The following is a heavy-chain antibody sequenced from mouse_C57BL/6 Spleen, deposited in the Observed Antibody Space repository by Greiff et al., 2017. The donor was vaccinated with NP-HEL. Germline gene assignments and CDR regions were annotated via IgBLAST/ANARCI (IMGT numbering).Heavy chain of an antibody. D-gene: IGHD2-3*01. J-gene: IGHJ4*01. Sequence: QVQLKESGPGLVQPSQSLSITCTVSGFSLTSYGVHWVRQSPRKGLEWLGVIWSGGSTDYNAAFISRLSISKDNSKSQVFFKMNSLQADDTAIYYCARNWIYDGYSGAAMDYWGQGTSVTVSS. V-gene: IGHV2-2*01. CDR1: GFSLTSYG. CDR2: IWSGGST. CDR3: ARNWIYDGYSGAAMDY.